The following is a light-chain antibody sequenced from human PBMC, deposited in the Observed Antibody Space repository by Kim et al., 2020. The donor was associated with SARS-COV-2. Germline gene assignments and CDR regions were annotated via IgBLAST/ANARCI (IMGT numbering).Light chain of an antibody. CDR3: QKYNSAPWT. CDR2: GAS. J-gene: IGKJ1*01. Sequence: SASGVDRVTSTCRASQVINTYLAWYQQKPGKVPKLLIYGASALHSGVPSRFSGSGSGTDFTLTISSLQPVDVATYYCQKYNSAPWTFGQGTRWISN. V-gene: IGKV1-27*01. CDR1: QVINTY.